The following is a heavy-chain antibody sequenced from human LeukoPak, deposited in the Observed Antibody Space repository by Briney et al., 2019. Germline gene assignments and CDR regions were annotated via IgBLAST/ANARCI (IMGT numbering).Heavy chain of an antibody. D-gene: IGHD3-10*01. Sequence: ASVKVSCKASGYTFTSYGISWVRQAPGQGLEWMGWISAYNGNTNYAQKLQGRVTMTTDTSTSTAYMELRSLRSDDTAVYYCARDPGPRSGSDYYYYYGMDVWGQGTTVTVSS. CDR3: ARDPGPRSGSDYYYYYGMDV. J-gene: IGHJ6*02. CDR2: ISAYNGNT. V-gene: IGHV1-18*01. CDR1: GYTFTSYG.